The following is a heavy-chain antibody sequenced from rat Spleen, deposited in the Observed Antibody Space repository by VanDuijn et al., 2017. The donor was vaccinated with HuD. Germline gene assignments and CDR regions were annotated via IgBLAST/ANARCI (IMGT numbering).Heavy chain of an antibody. CDR1: GFSITTHY. V-gene: IGHV3-1*01. CDR3: ARYHYSSYMAYYFDY. CDR2: INYSGST. J-gene: IGHJ2*01. D-gene: IGHD1-2*01. Sequence: EVQLQESGPGLVKPSQSLSLTCSVTGFSITTHYWDWIRKFPGNKMEWMGYINYSGSTTYNPSLKSRISITRDTSKNQFFLQLNSVTTEDTATYYCARYHYSSYMAYYFDYWGQGVMVTVSS.